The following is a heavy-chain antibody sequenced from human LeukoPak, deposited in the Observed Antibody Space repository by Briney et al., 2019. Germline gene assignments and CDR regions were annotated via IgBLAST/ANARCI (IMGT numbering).Heavy chain of an antibody. V-gene: IGHV4-59*01. CDR2: IYYSGST. Sequence: PSETLSLTCTVSGGSISSYYWSWIRQPPGKGLEWVGYIYYSGSTNYNPSLKSRVTISVDTSKNQFSLKLSSVTAADTAVYYCARAWSPSDILTGYYRKPNWFDPWGQGTLVTVSS. CDR3: ARAWSPSDILTGYYRKPNWFDP. CDR1: GGSISSYY. D-gene: IGHD3-9*01. J-gene: IGHJ5*02.